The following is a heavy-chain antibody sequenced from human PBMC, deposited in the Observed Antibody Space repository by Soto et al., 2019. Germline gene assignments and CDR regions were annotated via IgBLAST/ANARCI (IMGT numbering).Heavy chain of an antibody. CDR2: IYYSGST. Sequence: SEALSLTCTVSGGSISSGGYYWSWIRQHPGKGLERIGYIYYSGSTYYNPSLKSRVTISVDTSKNQFSLKLTSVTAADTAVYYCARDKITGLFDYWGQGTLVTVS. CDR3: ARDKITGLFDY. D-gene: IGHD2-8*02. V-gene: IGHV4-31*03. CDR1: GGSISSGGYY. J-gene: IGHJ4*02.